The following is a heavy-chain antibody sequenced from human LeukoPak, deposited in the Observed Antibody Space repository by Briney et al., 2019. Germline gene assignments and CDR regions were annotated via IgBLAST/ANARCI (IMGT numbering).Heavy chain of an antibody. CDR3: ARAHYYGSGSYYPRGAFDI. V-gene: IGHV1-2*04. J-gene: IGHJ3*02. Sequence: RVASVKVSCKASGYTFTGYYMHWVRQAPGQGLEWMGWIHPNSGSTNYAQKFQGWVTMTRDTSISTAYMELSRLRSDDTAVYYCARAHYYGSGSYYPRGAFDIWGQGTMVTVSS. CDR1: GYTFTGYY. D-gene: IGHD3-10*01. CDR2: IHPNSGST.